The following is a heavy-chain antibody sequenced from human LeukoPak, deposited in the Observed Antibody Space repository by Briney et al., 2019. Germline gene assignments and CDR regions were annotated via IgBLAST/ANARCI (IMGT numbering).Heavy chain of an antibody. J-gene: IGHJ4*02. D-gene: IGHD6-19*01. CDR2: FYYCGST. Sequence: SETLSLTCAVYGGSFSGYYWSWLRQSPGKGLEWIGSFYYCGSTYYHPSLKSRVTISVDTSRNQSSLKLSSVTAADMAMYYCARSRAGIDYWGQGTLVTVSS. V-gene: IGHV4-34*01. CDR3: ARSRAGIDY. CDR1: GGSFSGYY.